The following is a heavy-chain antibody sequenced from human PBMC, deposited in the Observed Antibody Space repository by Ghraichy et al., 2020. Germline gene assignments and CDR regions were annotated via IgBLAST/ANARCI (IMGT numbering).Heavy chain of an antibody. Sequence: GGSLRLSCAASGFTFSSYAMTWVRQAPGKGLEWVSTISGSGGRTYYAESVKGRFSISRDNSKNTLYLQMNSLRAEDTAVYYCAKDPSFGQLVRVNWFDPWGQGTLVTVSS. CDR3: AKDPSFGQLVRVNWFDP. V-gene: IGHV3-23*01. J-gene: IGHJ5*02. CDR1: GFTFSSYA. D-gene: IGHD6-6*01. CDR2: ISGSGGRT.